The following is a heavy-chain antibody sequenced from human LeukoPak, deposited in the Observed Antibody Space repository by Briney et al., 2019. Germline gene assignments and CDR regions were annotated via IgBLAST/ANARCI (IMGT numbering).Heavy chain of an antibody. V-gene: IGHV3-23*01. CDR2: ISGSGGST. Sequence: GGSLRLSCAASGFTFSSYGMSRVRQAPGKGLEWVSAISGSGGSTYYADSVKGRFTISRDNSKNTLYLQMNSLRAEDTAVYYCAKGSDYYYYYYMDVWGKGTTVTISS. CDR1: GFTFSSYG. J-gene: IGHJ6*03. CDR3: AKGSDYYYYYYMDV.